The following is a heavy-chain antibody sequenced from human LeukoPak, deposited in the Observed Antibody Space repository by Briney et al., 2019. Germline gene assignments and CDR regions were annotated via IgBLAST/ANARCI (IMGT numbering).Heavy chain of an antibody. D-gene: IGHD2-2*01. CDR2: IYYSGST. CDR1: SVSVNSYY. J-gene: IGHJ6*02. V-gene: IGHV4-59*02. Sequence: PSETLSLTCTVSSVSVNSYYWSWLRQPPGKGLEWIGYIYYSGSTNYDPSLKSRVTISVDTSKNQFSLKLSSVTAADTAVYYCARVPAAPRLYMDVWGQGTTVIVSS. CDR3: ARVPAAPRLYMDV.